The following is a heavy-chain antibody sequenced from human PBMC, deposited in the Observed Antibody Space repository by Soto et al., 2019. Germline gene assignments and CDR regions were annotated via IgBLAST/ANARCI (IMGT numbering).Heavy chain of an antibody. Sequence: EVQLLESVGGLVQPGGSLRLSCAASGFTFSSYAMSWVRQAPGKGLEWVSAISGSGGSTYYADSVKGRFTISRDNSKNTLYLQMNSLRAEDTAVYYCAKDLLVATRPGTFDYWGQGTLVTVSS. CDR1: GFTFSSYA. D-gene: IGHD5-12*01. CDR3: AKDLLVATRPGTFDY. CDR2: ISGSGGST. J-gene: IGHJ4*02. V-gene: IGHV3-23*01.